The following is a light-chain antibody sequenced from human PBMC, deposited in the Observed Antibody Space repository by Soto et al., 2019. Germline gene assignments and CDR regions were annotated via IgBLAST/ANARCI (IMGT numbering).Light chain of an antibody. CDR1: QSVSSSY. CDR2: GAS. CDR3: HQYGTSPPVT. Sequence: ENVLTQSPGTLSLSPGERATLSCRASQSVSSSYLAWYQQKPGQAPRRLIYGASRRATGIPDRFSGSGSGTDFTLTISRLEPEDFAMYYCHQYGTSPPVTFGQGTRLEIK. J-gene: IGKJ5*01. V-gene: IGKV3-20*01.